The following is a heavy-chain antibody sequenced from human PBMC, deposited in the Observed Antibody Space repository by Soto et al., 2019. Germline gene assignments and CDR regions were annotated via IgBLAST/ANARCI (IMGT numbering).Heavy chain of an antibody. CDR2: IYYSGST. CDR3: AREKPLYRGPTGYLDY. CDR1: GGSISSYY. J-gene: IGHJ4*02. V-gene: IGHV4-59*01. D-gene: IGHD3-10*01. Sequence: PSETLSLTCTVSGGSISSYYWSWIRQHPGKGLEWIGYIYYSGSTNYNPSLKSRVTISVDTSKNQFSLKLSSVTAADTALYYCAREKPLYRGPTGYLDYWGLGVLVTVSS.